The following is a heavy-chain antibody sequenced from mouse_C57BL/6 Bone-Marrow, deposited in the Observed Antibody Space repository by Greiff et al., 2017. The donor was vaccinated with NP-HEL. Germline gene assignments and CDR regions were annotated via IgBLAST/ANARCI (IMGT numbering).Heavy chain of an antibody. D-gene: IGHD1-1*01. Sequence: QVQLKQPGAELVMPGASVKLSCKASGYTFTSYWMHWVKQRPGQGLEWIGEIDPSDSYTNYNQKFKGKSTLTVDKSSSTAYMQLSSLTSEDSAVYYCARKGSYYYGSSYEWYFDVWGTGTTVTVSS. CDR2: IDPSDSYT. V-gene: IGHV1-69*01. CDR1: GYTFTSYW. CDR3: ARKGSYYYGSSYEWYFDV. J-gene: IGHJ1*03.